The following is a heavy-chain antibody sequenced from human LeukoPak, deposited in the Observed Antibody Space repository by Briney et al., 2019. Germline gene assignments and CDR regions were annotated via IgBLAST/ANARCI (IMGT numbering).Heavy chain of an antibody. CDR1: GGSISSGGYY. Sequence: SETLSLTCTVSGGSISSGGYYWSWIRQHPGKGLEWIGYIYYSGSTYYNPSLKSRVTISVDTSKNQFSLKLSSVTAADTAVYYCARMPAGGDQFAFDIWGQGTMVTVSS. CDR3: ARMPAGGDQFAFDI. J-gene: IGHJ3*02. D-gene: IGHD2-21*02. V-gene: IGHV4-31*03. CDR2: IYYSGST.